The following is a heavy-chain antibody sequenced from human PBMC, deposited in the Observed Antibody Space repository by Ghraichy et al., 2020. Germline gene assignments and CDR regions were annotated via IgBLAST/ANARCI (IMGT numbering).Heavy chain of an antibody. J-gene: IGHJ4*02. V-gene: IGHV3-7*01. CDR1: GFTFSNYW. CDR2: MNQAGSEK. CDR3: ARDTWGYFDH. Sequence: GESLNISCAASGFTFSNYWMSWVRQAPGKGLEWVVNMNQAGSEKFYVDSLKGRFTISRENAKNSLYLEMNSLRAEDTAIYYCARDTWGYFDHWGQGTLVTVSS. D-gene: IGHD3-16*01.